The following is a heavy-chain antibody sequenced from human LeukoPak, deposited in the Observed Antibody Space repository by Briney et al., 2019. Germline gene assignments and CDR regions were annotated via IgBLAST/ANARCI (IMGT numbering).Heavy chain of an antibody. J-gene: IGHJ5*02. V-gene: IGHV4-31*03. D-gene: IGHD2-2*01. CDR2: IYYSWST. CDR3: ARESVPANWFDP. Sequence: PSETLSLTCTVSGGSISSGGYYWSWIRQHPGKGLEWIGYIYYSWSTYYNPSLKSRVTISVDTSKTQFSLKLSSVTAADTAVYYCARESVPANWFDPWGEGTLVTLPS. CDR1: GGSISSGGYY.